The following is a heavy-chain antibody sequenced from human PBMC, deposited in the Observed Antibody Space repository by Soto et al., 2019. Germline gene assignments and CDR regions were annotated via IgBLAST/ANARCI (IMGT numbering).Heavy chain of an antibody. Sequence: QVQLVESGGGVVQPGRSLRLSCAASGFTFISNAMHWVRQAPGKGLEWVAVISYDGSNKYYADSVKGRFTISRDKYEKTLFRQKNNLRAEDRAVYYCAREGGEYYDFWNGYYQLEAFDIWGHGTMVTFSS. D-gene: IGHD3-3*01. CDR3: AREGGEYYDFWNGYYQLEAFDI. CDR1: GFTFISNA. CDR2: ISYDGSNK. J-gene: IGHJ3*02. V-gene: IGHV3-30-3*01.